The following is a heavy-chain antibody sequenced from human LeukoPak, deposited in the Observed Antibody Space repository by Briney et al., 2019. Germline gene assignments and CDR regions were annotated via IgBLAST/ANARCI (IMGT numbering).Heavy chain of an antibody. CDR3: AREKETYCSSTSCSPGVAFDI. V-gene: IGHV1-69*05. CDR1: GGTFSSYA. CDR2: IIPIFGTA. Sequence: ASVKVSCKASGGTFSSYAISWVRQAPGQGLEWMGGIIPIFGTANYAQKFQGRVTITTDESTSTAYMELSSLRSEDTAVYYCAREKETYCSSTSCSPGVAFDIWAKGQWSPSLQ. D-gene: IGHD2-2*01. J-gene: IGHJ3*02.